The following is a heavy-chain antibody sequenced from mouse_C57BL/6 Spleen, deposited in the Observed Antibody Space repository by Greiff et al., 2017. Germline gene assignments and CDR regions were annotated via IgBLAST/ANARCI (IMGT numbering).Heavy chain of an antibody. V-gene: IGHV5-17*01. CDR1: GFTFSDYG. CDR2: ISSGSSTI. CDR3: AKNYGSSLYYAMDY. J-gene: IGHJ4*01. D-gene: IGHD1-1*01. Sequence: EVKLVESGGGLVKPGGSLKLSCAASGFTFSDYGMHWVRQAPEKGLEWVAYISSGSSTIYYADTVKGRFTISRDNAKNTLFLQMTSLRSEDTAMYYCAKNYGSSLYYAMDYWGQGTSVTVSS.